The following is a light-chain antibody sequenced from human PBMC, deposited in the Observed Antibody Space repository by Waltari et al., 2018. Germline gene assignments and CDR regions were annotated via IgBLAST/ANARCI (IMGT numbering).Light chain of an antibody. V-gene: IGKV1-12*01. CDR1: QGISSC. CDR3: QQAYSFPLT. Sequence: DIQMTQSPSSLSASVGYRVTITCRASQGISSCLACYQQKPGKAPELLIYAASSFQSGVPSRFSGSGSGTDFTLTISSLQPEDFATYYCQQAYSFPLTFGGGTKVEIK. CDR2: AAS. J-gene: IGKJ4*01.